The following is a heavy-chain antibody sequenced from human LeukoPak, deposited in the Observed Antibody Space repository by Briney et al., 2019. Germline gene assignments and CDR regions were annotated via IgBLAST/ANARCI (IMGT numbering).Heavy chain of an antibody. CDR2: IYYSGST. J-gene: IGHJ6*02. CDR1: GGSISSYY. CDR3: ARVPGIAVAGNYYYYGMDV. D-gene: IGHD6-19*01. V-gene: IGHV4-59*12. Sequence: NSSETLSLTCTVSGGSISSYYWSWIRQPPGKGLEWIGYIYYSGSTNYNPSLKSRVTISVDTSKNQFSLKLSSVTAADTAVYYCARVPGIAVAGNYYYYGMDVWGQGTTVTVSS.